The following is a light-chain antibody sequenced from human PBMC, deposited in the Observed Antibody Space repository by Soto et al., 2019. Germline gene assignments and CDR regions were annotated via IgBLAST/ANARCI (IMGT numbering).Light chain of an antibody. J-gene: IGKJ2*03. CDR3: QQYNKLPPYS. V-gene: IGKV3-15*01. Sequence: MTQSPSTLSVSRRERATLSCTASQKVSSGLSWYQQKPGQAPRLLIYGASTRATGITARFSGSGSGTEFTLTISSLQSEDYAIYYCQQYNKLPPYSLGQGTNVDIK. CDR2: GAS. CDR1: QKVSSG.